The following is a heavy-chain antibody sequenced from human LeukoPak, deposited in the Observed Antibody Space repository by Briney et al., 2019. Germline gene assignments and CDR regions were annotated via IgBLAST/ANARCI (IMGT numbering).Heavy chain of an antibody. Sequence: GGSLRLSCAASKFTFSKYWMSWVRQAPGKGLEWVADIKEDGSEKYYVDSVKGRFTISRQNAKNSLYLQMNSLRAEDTAVYYCARDWRLDWFDPWGQGTLVTVSS. J-gene: IGHJ5*02. CDR2: IKEDGSEK. CDR1: KFTFSKYW. CDR3: ARDWRLDWFDP. V-gene: IGHV3-7*01. D-gene: IGHD3-3*01.